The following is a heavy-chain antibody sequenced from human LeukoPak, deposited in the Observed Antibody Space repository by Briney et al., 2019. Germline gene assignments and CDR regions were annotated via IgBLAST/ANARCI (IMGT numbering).Heavy chain of an antibody. J-gene: IGHJ4*02. V-gene: IGHV3-23*01. CDR2: ISGSGGST. D-gene: IGHD6-13*01. Sequence: LAGGSLRLSCAASGFTFSSYAMSWVRQAPGKGLEWVSAISGSGGSTYYADSVKGRFTISRDNSKNTLYLQMNSLRAEDTAVYYWAKDSDSGIAAAGIFDYGGKGPLVTVS. CDR3: AKDSDSGIAAAGIFDY. CDR1: GFTFSSYA.